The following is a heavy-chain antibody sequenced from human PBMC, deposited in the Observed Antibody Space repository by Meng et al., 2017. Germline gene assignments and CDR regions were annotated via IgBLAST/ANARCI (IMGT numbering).Heavy chain of an antibody. CDR3: ARDEDISAAGKLFGDY. Sequence: QVRRGRSGEEVKKPGASVKSPCKPSGYNFPDYYIHWVRRAPGQGLEWMGRINPKSGDTHYAQKFQARVTMTGDTSISSAYMELSGLRSDDTAMYYCARDEDISAAGKLFGDYWGQGTLVTVSS. V-gene: IGHV1-2*06. D-gene: IGHD6-25*01. J-gene: IGHJ4*02. CDR1: GYNFPDYY. CDR2: INPKSGDT.